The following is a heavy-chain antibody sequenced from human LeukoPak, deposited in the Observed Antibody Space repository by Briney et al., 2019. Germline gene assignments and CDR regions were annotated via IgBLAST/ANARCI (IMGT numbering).Heavy chain of an antibody. D-gene: IGHD3-16*01. V-gene: IGHV1-69*01. CDR2: IIPIFGTA. CDR3: AGRYGGGAFDI. CDR1: GFTFSSYA. Sequence: GGSLRLSCAASGFTFSSYAISWVRQAPGQGLEWMGGIIPIFGTANYAQKFQGRVTITADESTSTAYMELSSLRSEDTAVYYCAGRYGGGAFDIWGQGTMVTVSS. J-gene: IGHJ3*02.